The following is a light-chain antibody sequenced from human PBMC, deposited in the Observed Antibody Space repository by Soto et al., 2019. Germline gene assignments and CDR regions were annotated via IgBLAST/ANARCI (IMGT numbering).Light chain of an antibody. Sequence: QSALTQPASVSGSPGQSITISCTETSSDAGTSNYVSWYQHHPGTAPKLMIYEVTYRPSGVSHRFSGSKSGNTASLTISGLQAEDEADYYCISYTTTNTLIFGGGTKLTVL. CDR2: EVT. J-gene: IGLJ2*01. V-gene: IGLV2-14*01. CDR1: SSDAGTSNY. CDR3: ISYTTTNTLI.